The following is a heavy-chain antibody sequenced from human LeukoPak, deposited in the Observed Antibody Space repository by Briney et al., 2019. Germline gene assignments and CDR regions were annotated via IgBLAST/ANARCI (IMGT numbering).Heavy chain of an antibody. Sequence: SVKVSCKASGGTFSSYAISWVRQAPGQGLEWMGGIIPIFGTANYAQKFQGRVTITADESTSTAYIELSSLRSEDTAVYYCARGGMDDSGYDYSPGHFDYWGQGTLVTVSS. D-gene: IGHD5-12*01. V-gene: IGHV1-69*01. CDR2: IIPIFGTA. CDR3: ARGGMDDSGYDYSPGHFDY. J-gene: IGHJ4*02. CDR1: GGTFSSYA.